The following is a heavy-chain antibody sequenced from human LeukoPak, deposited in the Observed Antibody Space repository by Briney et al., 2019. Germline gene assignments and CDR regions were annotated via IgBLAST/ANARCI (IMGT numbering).Heavy chain of an antibody. Sequence: GGSLRLSCAASGFTFSSYAMYWVRQAPGKGLEWVSGIFGSGGSTHYADSVKGRFTISRDNSKNTVYLQMNSLRAEDTAVYYCAKTTTGYSSGRFPGWPADYWGQGTLVTVSS. V-gene: IGHV3-23*01. CDR1: GFTFSSYA. J-gene: IGHJ4*02. CDR2: IFGSGGST. D-gene: IGHD6-19*01. CDR3: AKTTTGYSSGRFPGWPADY.